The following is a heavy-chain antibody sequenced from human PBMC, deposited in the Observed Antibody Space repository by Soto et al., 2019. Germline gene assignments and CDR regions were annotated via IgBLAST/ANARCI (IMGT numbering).Heavy chain of an antibody. Sequence: QVHLVESGGGVVQPGRSLRLSCAASGFDFSSYGMHWVRQAPGRGMEWVAIISYDGSLEYYADSVKGRVTISRDNSEDTVSLQMTSLRGEDTAVYYCAKDRRSIFELGFAEYVQQWGQGTLVTVAS. J-gene: IGHJ1*01. CDR3: AKDRRSIFELGFAEYVQQ. V-gene: IGHV3-30*18. CDR1: GFDFSSYG. D-gene: IGHD7-27*01. CDR2: ISYDGSLE.